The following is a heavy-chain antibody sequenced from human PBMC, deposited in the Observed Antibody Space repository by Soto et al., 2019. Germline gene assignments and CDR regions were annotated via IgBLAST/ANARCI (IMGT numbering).Heavy chain of an antibody. CDR3: ARDGDYGDSSDY. Sequence: SETLSLTCTVSGGSISSGDYYWSWIRQPPRKGLEWIGYIYYSGSTYYNPSLKSRVTISVDTSKNQFSLKLSSVTAADTAVYYCARDGDYGDSSDYWGQGTLVTVSS. J-gene: IGHJ4*02. V-gene: IGHV4-30-4*01. CDR1: GGSISSGDYY. CDR2: IYYSGST. D-gene: IGHD4-17*01.